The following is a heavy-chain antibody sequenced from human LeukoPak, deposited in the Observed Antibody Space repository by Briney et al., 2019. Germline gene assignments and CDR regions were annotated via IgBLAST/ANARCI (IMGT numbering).Heavy chain of an antibody. D-gene: IGHD3-16*01. J-gene: IGHJ4*02. Sequence: GESLKISCKASGYSFSSNWIGWVRQKPGKGLEWMGIIYPADSDTRYSPSFQGQVTISADKSISTAFLQWSSLKASDTAMYYCAKIPKIRGAYYFDYWGQGTLVTVSS. CDR2: IYPADSDT. V-gene: IGHV5-51*01. CDR1: GYSFSSNW. CDR3: AKIPKIRGAYYFDY.